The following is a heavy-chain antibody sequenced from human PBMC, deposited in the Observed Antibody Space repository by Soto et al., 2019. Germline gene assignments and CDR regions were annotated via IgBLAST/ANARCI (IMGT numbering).Heavy chain of an antibody. Sequence: QVQLVQSGAEVKKAGASVKVSCKASGYSFSSNSIHWVRQAPGQGLEWMGWITPFNGDTSYAQKFQGRVTMTTDTSPSTVFMELRRLSFGDTAVYFCAIVRVVVGATVDSCGQGTLVTVSS. CDR2: ITPFNGDT. CDR3: AIVRVVVGATVDS. J-gene: IGHJ4*02. CDR1: GYSFSSNS. D-gene: IGHD2-15*01. V-gene: IGHV1-18*04.